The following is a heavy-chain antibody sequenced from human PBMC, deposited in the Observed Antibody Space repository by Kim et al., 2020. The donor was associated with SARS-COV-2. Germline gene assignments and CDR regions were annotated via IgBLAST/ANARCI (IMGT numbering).Heavy chain of an antibody. V-gene: IGHV4-39*01. CDR1: GSSISSSSYY. CDR2: IYYSGST. D-gene: IGHD2-2*01. J-gene: IGHJ6*02. CDR3: ARHPAGPVVPAAIRGGGGMDV. Sequence: SETLSLTCTVSGSSISSSSYYWGWIRQPPGKGLEWIGSIYYSGSTYYNPSLKSRVTISVDTSKNQFSLKLSSVTAADTAVYYCARHPAGPVVPAAIRGGGGMDVWGQGTTVTVSS.